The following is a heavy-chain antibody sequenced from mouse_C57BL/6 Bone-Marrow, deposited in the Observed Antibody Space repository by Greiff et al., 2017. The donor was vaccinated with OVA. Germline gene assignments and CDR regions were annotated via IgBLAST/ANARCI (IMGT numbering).Heavy chain of an antibody. CDR3: ARIPLITTVVADY. Sequence: VQLQQSGAELVKPGASVKLSCKASGYTFTSYWMQWVKQRPGQGLEWIGEIDPSDSYTNYNQKFKGKATLTVDTSSSTAYMQLSSLTSEDSAVYYCARIPLITTVVADYWGQGTTLTVSS. J-gene: IGHJ2*01. CDR2: IDPSDSYT. D-gene: IGHD1-1*01. V-gene: IGHV1-50*01. CDR1: GYTFTSYW.